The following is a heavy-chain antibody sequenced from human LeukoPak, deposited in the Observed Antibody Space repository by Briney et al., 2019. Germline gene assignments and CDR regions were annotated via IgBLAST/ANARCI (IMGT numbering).Heavy chain of an antibody. CDR1: GGSISSGDYY. V-gene: IGHV4-30-4*01. D-gene: IGHD4-17*01. CDR2: IYYSGST. CDR3: ARDRATDYGDSRTFDY. Sequence: PSQTLSLTCTVSGGSISSGDYYWSWIRQPPGKGLEWIGYIYYSGSTYYNPSLKSRVTISVDTSKNQFSLKLSSVTAADTAVYYRARDRATDYGDSRTFDYWGQGTLVTVSS. J-gene: IGHJ4*02.